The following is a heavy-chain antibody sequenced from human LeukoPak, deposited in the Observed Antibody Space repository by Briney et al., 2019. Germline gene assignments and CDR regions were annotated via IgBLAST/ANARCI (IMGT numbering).Heavy chain of an antibody. V-gene: IGHV3-9*01. CDR1: GFTFDNYA. Sequence: SLRLSCAASGFTFDNYAMHWVRQAPGKGLEWVSGISWNSGSVGYADSVKGRFTISRDNAKNSLYLQMNSLRAEDTALYYCAKDVVVTATTRSYFDYWGQGTLVTVSS. D-gene: IGHD2-21*02. CDR3: AKDVVVTATTRSYFDY. J-gene: IGHJ4*02. CDR2: ISWNSGSV.